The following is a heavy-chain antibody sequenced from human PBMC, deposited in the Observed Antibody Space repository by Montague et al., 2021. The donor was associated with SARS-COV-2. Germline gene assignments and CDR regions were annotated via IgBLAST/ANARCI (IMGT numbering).Heavy chain of an antibody. V-gene: IGHV4-59*01. CDR1: GGSISTYY. CDR2: IYYSGST. D-gene: IGHD2-15*01. Sequence: SETLSLTCSVPGGSISTYYWSWIRQPPGKGLEWIGYIYYSGSTNYNPSLKSRATISIDTSKNQFSLELSSVTAADMAVYYCASPGGYCTGGSCYYVYWGQGTLVTVSS. CDR3: ASPGGYCTGGSCYYVY. J-gene: IGHJ4*02.